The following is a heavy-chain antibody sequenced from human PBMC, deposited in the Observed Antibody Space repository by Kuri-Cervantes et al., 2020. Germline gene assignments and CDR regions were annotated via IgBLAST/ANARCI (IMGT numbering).Heavy chain of an antibody. Sequence: GESLKISCAASGFTFSDYYMSWIRQAPGKGLEWVSYISSSGSTIYYADSVKGRFTISRDNAKNSLYLQMNSLRAEDTALYYCARVDGYSFGYFDYWGQGTLVTVSS. CDR3: ARVDGYSFGYFDY. D-gene: IGHD5-18*01. V-gene: IGHV3-11*01. J-gene: IGHJ4*02. CDR1: GFTFSDYY. CDR2: ISSSGSTI.